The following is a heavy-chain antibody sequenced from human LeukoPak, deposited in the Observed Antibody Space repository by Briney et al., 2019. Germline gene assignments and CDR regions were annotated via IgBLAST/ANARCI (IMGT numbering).Heavy chain of an antibody. Sequence: SETLSLTCTVSGGSISNYYWSWIRQPPGKGLEWIGYVYYSGSTSYNPSLKSRVTISLDTSKNQFSLQLNSVTPEDTAVYYCASGHDYGDPYYYYYGMDVWGQGTTVTVSS. J-gene: IGHJ6*02. D-gene: IGHD4-17*01. CDR1: GGSISNYY. V-gene: IGHV4-59*12. CDR3: ASGHDYGDPYYYYYGMDV. CDR2: VYYSGST.